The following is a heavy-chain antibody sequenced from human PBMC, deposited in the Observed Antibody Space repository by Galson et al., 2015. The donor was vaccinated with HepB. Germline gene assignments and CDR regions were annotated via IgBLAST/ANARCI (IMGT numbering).Heavy chain of an antibody. V-gene: IGHV7-4-1*02. CDR1: GYTFSSYG. CDR3: AREGYNSGWYGGYYFDY. J-gene: IGHJ4*02. D-gene: IGHD6-19*01. Sequence: SCKASGYTFSSYGMNWVRQAPGQGLEWMGWINNNTGNQTYAQAFTGRFVFSLDTSVSTAYLQISSLKAEDTAVYYCAREGYNSGWYGGYYFDYWGQGTLGTVSS. CDR2: INNNTGNQ.